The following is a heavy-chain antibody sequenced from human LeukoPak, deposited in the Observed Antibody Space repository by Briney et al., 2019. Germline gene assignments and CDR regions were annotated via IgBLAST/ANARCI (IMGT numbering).Heavy chain of an antibody. Sequence: GESLKISCKGSGYNFTIYWIGWVRQMPGKGLEWMGIIYPGDSDTRYSPSFQGQVTISADKSIGTAYLQWSSLKASDTAMYYCARHRPHTDSNSVADYYFDYWGQGTLVTVSS. J-gene: IGHJ4*02. CDR2: IYPGDSDT. D-gene: IGHD6-19*01. V-gene: IGHV5-51*01. CDR1: GYNFTIYW. CDR3: ARHRPHTDSNSVADYYFDY.